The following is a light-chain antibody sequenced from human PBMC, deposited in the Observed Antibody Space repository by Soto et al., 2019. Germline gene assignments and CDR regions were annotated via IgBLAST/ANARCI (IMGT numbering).Light chain of an antibody. CDR2: GAS. V-gene: IGKV3-20*01. CDR1: QSVSSNY. CDR3: QQYGTSLYT. J-gene: IGKJ2*01. Sequence: EIVLTQSPGTLSLSPGERATLSCRASQSVSSNYLAWYQQRPGQAPRLLIYGASNRANDIPDRFSGSGSGIDFTLIISRLEPEDFAVYYCQQYGTSLYTFGQGTKLEI.